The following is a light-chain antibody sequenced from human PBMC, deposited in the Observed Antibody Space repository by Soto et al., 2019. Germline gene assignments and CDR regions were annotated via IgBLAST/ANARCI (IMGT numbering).Light chain of an antibody. CDR2: GNS. J-gene: IGLJ3*02. CDR3: QSYDSSLSGWV. Sequence: QSVLTQPPSVSGAPGQRVTISCTGSSSNIGAGYVVHWYQQLPGTAPKLLIYGNSNRPSGVPDRFSGSKSGTSASLALTGLQAEDEADYYCQSYDSSLSGWVFGGGTKLTVL. V-gene: IGLV1-40*01. CDR1: SSNIGAGYV.